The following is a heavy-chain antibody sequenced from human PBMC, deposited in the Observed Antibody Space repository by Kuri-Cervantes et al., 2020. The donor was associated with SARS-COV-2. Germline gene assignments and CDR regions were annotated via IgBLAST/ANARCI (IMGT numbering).Heavy chain of an antibody. J-gene: IGHJ6*03. Sequence: GESLKISCAASGFTFSNAWMSWVRQAPGKGLEWVGRIKSKTDGGTTDYAAPVKGRFTISRDDSKNTLYLQMNSLKTEDTAVYYCTTLASGIVVVPAAITYYYMDVWGKGTTVTVSS. D-gene: IGHD2-2*02. CDR2: IKSKTDGGTT. V-gene: IGHV3-15*01. CDR1: GFTFSNAW. CDR3: TTLASGIVVVPAAITYYYMDV.